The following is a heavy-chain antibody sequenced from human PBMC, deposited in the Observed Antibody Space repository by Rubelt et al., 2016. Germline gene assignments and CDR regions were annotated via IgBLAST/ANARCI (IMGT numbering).Heavy chain of an antibody. V-gene: IGHV4-59*01. D-gene: IGHD3-22*01. CDR2: GST. J-gene: IGHJ5*02. Sequence: GSTNYNPSLKSRVTISVDTSKNQFSLKLSSVTAADTAVYYCAREMDYYDMRDGAPWGQGTLVTVSS. CDR3: AREMDYYDMRDGAP.